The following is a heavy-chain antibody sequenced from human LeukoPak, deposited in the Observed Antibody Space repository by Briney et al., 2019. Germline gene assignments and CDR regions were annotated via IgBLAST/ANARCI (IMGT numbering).Heavy chain of an antibody. CDR1: GFTFSSYG. Sequence: GGSLRLSCAASGFTFSSYGMHWVRQAPAKGLQWVSAISGGGGSAYYADSVKGRFTISRDNSKGTLYLQMHSLRAEDTAIYYCAARPLMPPRFDYWGQGTLVTVSS. J-gene: IGHJ4*02. CDR2: ISGGGGSA. V-gene: IGHV3-23*01. CDR3: AARPLMPPRFDY. D-gene: IGHD2-2*01.